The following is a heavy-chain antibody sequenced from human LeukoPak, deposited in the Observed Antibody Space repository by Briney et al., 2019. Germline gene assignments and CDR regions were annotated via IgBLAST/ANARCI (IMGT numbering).Heavy chain of an antibody. CDR3: AKAMRANYSYYYMDV. J-gene: IGHJ6*03. CDR1: GFTFSTYA. V-gene: IGHV3-30*02. CDR2: IRYDGSNK. Sequence: GGSLRLSCAASGFTFSTYAMSWVRQAPGKGLEWVTFIRYDGSNKYYADSVKGRFTVSRDNSKNTLYLQMNSLRAEDTAVYYCAKAMRANYSYYYMDVWGKGTTVTISS.